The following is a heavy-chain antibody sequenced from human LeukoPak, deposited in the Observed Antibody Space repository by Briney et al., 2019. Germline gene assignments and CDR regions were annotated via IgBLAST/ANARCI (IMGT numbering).Heavy chain of an antibody. CDR1: GYMFTGYY. V-gene: IGHV1-2*02. D-gene: IGHD3-22*01. Sequence: GASVKVSCKASGYMFTGYYIHWMRQAPGQGLEWIGWINPNNGGTSYAQKFQGRVTMTRDTSISTAYMELSRVTSDDTAVYYCARSSTYNFDSSGYFDYWGQGTLVTVSS. J-gene: IGHJ4*02. CDR2: INPNNGGT. CDR3: ARSSTYNFDSSGYFDY.